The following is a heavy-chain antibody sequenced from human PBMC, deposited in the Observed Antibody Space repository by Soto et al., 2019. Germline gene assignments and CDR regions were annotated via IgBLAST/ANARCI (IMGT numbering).Heavy chain of an antibody. D-gene: IGHD1-26*01. Sequence: PVGSLRLSWAASGLNCSSYGMRWVRQAKGKGLEWVAIISYDGSNTYYADSVKGRFTISRDNSKNTLYLQMNSLRAEDTSVYYCAKEGGLSGSYYISSSYYFDYWGQGTLVTVSS. CDR1: GLNCSSYG. V-gene: IGHV3-30*18. J-gene: IGHJ4*02. CDR2: ISYDGSNT. CDR3: AKEGGLSGSYYISSSYYFDY.